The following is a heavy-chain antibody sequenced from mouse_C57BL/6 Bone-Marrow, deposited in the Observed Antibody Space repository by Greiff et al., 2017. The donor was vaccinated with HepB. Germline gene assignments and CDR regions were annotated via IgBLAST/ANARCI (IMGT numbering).Heavy chain of an antibody. D-gene: IGHD2-1*01. V-gene: IGHV7-3*01. Sequence: DVKLVESGGGLVQPGGSLSLSCAASGFTFTDYYMSWVRQPPGKALEWLGFIRNKANGYTTEYSASVKGRFTISRDNSQSILYLQMNALRAEDSATYYCARPYGNPWYFDVWGTGTTVTVSS. CDR1: GFTFTDYY. J-gene: IGHJ1*03. CDR2: IRNKANGYTT. CDR3: ARPYGNPWYFDV.